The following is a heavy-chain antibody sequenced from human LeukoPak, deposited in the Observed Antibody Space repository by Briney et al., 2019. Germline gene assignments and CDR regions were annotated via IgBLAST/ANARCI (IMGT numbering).Heavy chain of an antibody. CDR1: GFTFSSYE. CDR2: VSSSGSTI. D-gene: IGHD4-17*01. CDR3: ARDHDYGDSDY. Sequence: PGGSLRLSCAASGFTFSSYEMNWVRQAPGKGLEWVSYVSSSGSTIYYADSVKGRFTISRDNAKNSLYLQMNSLRAEDTAVYYCARDHDYGDSDYWGQGTLVTVFS. J-gene: IGHJ4*02. V-gene: IGHV3-48*03.